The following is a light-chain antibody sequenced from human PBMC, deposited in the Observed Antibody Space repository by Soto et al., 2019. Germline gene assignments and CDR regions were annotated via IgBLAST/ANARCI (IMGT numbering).Light chain of an antibody. CDR1: SSDVGGFDY. CDR3: SSYTNYSSPVV. J-gene: IGLJ2*01. Sequence: QSVLTQPASVSGSPGQSITISCTGTSSDVGGFDYVSWYQQHPGKAPKLMIYEVSNRPSGVSNRFSGSKSGNTASLTISGLQADDEAEYYCSSYTNYSSPVVFGGGPQVTVL. V-gene: IGLV2-14*01. CDR2: EVS.